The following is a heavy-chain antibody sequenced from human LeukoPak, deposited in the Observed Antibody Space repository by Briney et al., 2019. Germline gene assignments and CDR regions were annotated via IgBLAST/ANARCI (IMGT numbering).Heavy chain of an antibody. CDR3: ASNPITIFGVVNLYYFDY. V-gene: IGHV4-59*01. D-gene: IGHD3-3*01. Sequence: SETLSLTCTVSGGSISSYYWSWIRQPPGKGLEWIGYIYYSGSTNYNPSLKSRVTISVDTSKNQFSLKLSSVTAADTAVYYCASNPITIFGVVNLYYFDYWGQGTLVTVSS. CDR1: GGSISSYY. J-gene: IGHJ4*02. CDR2: IYYSGST.